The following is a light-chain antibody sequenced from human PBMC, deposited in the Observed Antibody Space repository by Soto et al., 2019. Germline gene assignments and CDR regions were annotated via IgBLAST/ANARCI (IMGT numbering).Light chain of an antibody. V-gene: IGLV2-14*01. Sequence: QSALTQPASVSGSPGQSITISCTGTSSDVGGYNYVSWYQQHPGKAPKLMIYDVSNRPSGVSNRFSGSKSGNTASLTISGLLAEDEADYSCSSYTSSSTLYVVFGGGTKVTVL. CDR3: SSYTSSSTLYVV. CDR1: SSDVGGYNY. CDR2: DVS. J-gene: IGLJ2*01.